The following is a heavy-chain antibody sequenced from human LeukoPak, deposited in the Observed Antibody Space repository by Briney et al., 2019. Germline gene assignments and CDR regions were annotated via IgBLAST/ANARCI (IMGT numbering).Heavy chain of an antibody. V-gene: IGHV4-30-2*01. CDR2: IYHSGST. CDR1: GGSISSSSYY. J-gene: IGHJ6*03. D-gene: IGHD5-18*01. Sequence: SETLSLTCTVSGGSISSSSYYWGWIRQPPGKGLEWIGYIYHSGSTYYNPSLKSRVTISVDRSKNQFSLKLSSVTAADTAVYYCARGEYSYGWAYYYYYYMDVWGKGTTVTVSS. CDR3: ARGEYSYGWAYYYYYYMDV.